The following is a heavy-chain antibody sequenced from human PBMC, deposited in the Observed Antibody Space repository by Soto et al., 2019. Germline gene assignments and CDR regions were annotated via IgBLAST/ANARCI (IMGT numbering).Heavy chain of an antibody. Sequence: LRLSCAASGFTFSSYAMHWVRQAPGKGLEWVAVISYDGSNKYYADSVRGRFTISRDNSKNTLYLQMHTLRAEDTAVYFCAKRELDDNWGQGTLVTVSS. CDR1: GFTFSSYA. CDR3: AKRELDDN. D-gene: IGHD1-1*01. V-gene: IGHV3-30-3*01. J-gene: IGHJ4*02. CDR2: ISYDGSNK.